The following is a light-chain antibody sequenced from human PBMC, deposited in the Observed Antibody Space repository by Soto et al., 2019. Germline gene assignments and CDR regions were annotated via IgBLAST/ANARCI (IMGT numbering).Light chain of an antibody. V-gene: IGKV1-5*01. Sequence: DIQMTQSPSTLTASVGDRVTITCRASESMSTWLAWYQQKPGKSPKLLIYGASNLERGVPSRFSGSGSGSEFSLTISRLQPDDFAPYYCPQYDGFSYTFGPGTKLEIK. CDR2: GAS. CDR1: ESMSTW. J-gene: IGKJ2*01. CDR3: PQYDGFSYT.